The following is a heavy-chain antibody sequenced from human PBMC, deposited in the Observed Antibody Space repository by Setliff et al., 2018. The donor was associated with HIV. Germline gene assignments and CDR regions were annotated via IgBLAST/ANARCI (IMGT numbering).Heavy chain of an antibody. CDR2: IYTSGST. V-gene: IGHV4-4*07. Sequence: SDTPSLTSTVSGGSITSAYCSWIRQPAGKGLEWIGRIYTSGSTNYNPSLKSRVTISVDTSKNQVSLKLNSMTAADTAVYFWVRGPQWLVQKGRFYNFDYWGQGALVTVSS. J-gene: IGHJ4*02. D-gene: IGHD6-19*01. CDR3: VRGPQWLVQKGRFYNFDY. CDR1: GGSITSAY.